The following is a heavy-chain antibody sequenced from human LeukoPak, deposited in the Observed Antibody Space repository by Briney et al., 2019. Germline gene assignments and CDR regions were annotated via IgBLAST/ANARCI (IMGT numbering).Heavy chain of an antibody. V-gene: IGHV1-2*02. CDR3: AKVDRYQQVLSLHY. J-gene: IGHJ4*02. D-gene: IGHD2-2*01. Sequence: ASVKVSCKASGYILTDYYMHWVRQAPGQGLEWMGWINPKNGGTNYAQKFQGRGTITRDPSDSTAYMELSGLTSDDTAVYFCAKVDRYQQVLSLHYWGQGTLVTVSS. CDR1: GYILTDYY. CDR2: INPKNGGT.